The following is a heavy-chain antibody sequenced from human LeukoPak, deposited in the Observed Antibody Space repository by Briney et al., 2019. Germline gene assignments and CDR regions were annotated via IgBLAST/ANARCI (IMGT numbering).Heavy chain of an antibody. V-gene: IGHV1-2*02. CDR3: AIIVVPAAIGQAFDI. D-gene: IGHD2-2*01. J-gene: IGHJ3*02. CDR2: INPNSGGT. Sequence: GASVKVSRKASGYTFTGYYMHWVRQAPGQGLEWMGWINPNSGGTNYAQKFQGRVTMTRDTSISTAYMELSRLRSDDTAVYYCAIIVVPAAIGQAFDIWGQGTMVTVSS. CDR1: GYTFTGYY.